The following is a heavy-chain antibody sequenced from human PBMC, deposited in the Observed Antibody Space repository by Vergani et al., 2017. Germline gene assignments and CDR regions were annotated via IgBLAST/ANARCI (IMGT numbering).Heavy chain of an antibody. V-gene: IGHV1-46*03. CDR1: GYTFSNYY. J-gene: IGHJ4*02. CDR2: INPSGGHT. CDR3: ARGDYGILTGYRY. Sequence: QVQVVQSGAEVKKSGASVKVSRKTSGYTFSNYYMHWVRQAPGQGLEWMGIINPSGGHTNYAQKFQGRVTMTRDTSTSTVYMELSSLRSEDTAIYYCARGDYGILTGYRYWGQGNLVTVSA. D-gene: IGHD3-9*01.